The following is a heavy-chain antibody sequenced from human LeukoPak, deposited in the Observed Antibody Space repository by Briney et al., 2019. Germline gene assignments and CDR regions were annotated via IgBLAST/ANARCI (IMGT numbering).Heavy chain of an antibody. CDR3: AGGDFRPPDYYFYY. Sequence: ASVKVSCKASGGTFSGYAISWVRQAPGQGLEWMGRIIPILGIANYAQKFQGRVTITADKSTSTAYMELSSLRCEDTAVYYCAGGDFRPPDYYFYYWGQGTLVTVSS. CDR2: IIPILGIA. CDR1: GGTFSGYA. J-gene: IGHJ4*02. D-gene: IGHD3-16*01. V-gene: IGHV1-69*04.